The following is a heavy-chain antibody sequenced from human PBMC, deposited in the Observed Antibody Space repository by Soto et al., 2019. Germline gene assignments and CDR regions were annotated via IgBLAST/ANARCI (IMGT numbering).Heavy chain of an antibody. V-gene: IGHV3-30*18. J-gene: IGHJ4*02. D-gene: IGHD4-17*01. CDR3: AKDYYGDYVIDY. CDR1: GFTFSSYG. CDR2: ISYDGSNK. Sequence: GGSLRLSCAASGFTFSSYGMHWVRQAPGKGLEWVAVISYDGSNKYYADSVKGRFTISRDNSKNTLYLQMNSLRAEDTAVYYCAKDYYGDYVIDYWGQGTLVTVSS.